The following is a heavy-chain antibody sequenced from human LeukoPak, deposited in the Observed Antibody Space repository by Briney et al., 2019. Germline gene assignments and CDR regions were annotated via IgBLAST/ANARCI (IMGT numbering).Heavy chain of an antibody. CDR3: ARGYDSFFDY. Sequence: PGGSLRLSCAASGFTSSSYDMHWVRQATGKGRKWVSAIGTAGDTYYPGSVKGRFTISRENAKNSLYLQMNSLRAGDTAVYYCARGYDSFFDYWGQGTLVTVSS. D-gene: IGHD5-12*01. CDR1: GFTSSSYD. CDR2: IGTAGDT. V-gene: IGHV3-13*01. J-gene: IGHJ4*02.